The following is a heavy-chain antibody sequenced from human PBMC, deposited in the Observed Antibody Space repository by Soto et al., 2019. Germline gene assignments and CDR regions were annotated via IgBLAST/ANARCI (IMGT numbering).Heavy chain of an antibody. CDR1: GYTFKSYG. D-gene: IGHD2-15*01. Sequence: ASVKVSCKASGYTFKSYGISWVRQAPGQGPEWLGWISGYNGNTKYAQKVQGRVTLTTDTSTSTAYMELRSLRSDDTAVYYCARADIVVVVAATGYYGMDVWGQGTTVTVSS. J-gene: IGHJ6*02. V-gene: IGHV1-18*04. CDR2: ISGYNGNT. CDR3: ARADIVVVVAATGYYGMDV.